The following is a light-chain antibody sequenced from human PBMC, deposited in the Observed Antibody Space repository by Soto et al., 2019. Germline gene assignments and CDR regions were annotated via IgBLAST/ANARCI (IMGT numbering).Light chain of an antibody. CDR2: GAS. CDR3: QQSGNSPPIT. J-gene: IGKJ4*01. CDR1: QSVSSTS. V-gene: IGKV3-20*01. Sequence: EIVLTQSPGTLSLSPGETATLSCRASQSVSSTSLAWYQQRPGQAPRLLIYGASRRAPGTPDRFSGSGSGTDFTLTIGRLEPEDFAVYYCQQSGNSPPITFGGGARVEI.